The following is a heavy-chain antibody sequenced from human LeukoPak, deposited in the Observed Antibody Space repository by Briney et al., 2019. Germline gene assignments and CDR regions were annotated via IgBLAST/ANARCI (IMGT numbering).Heavy chain of an antibody. CDR2: IIPIFGTA. CDR1: GYTFITYY. Sequence: SVKVSCKASGYTFITYYMHWVRQAPGQGLEWMGGIIPIFGTANYAQKFRGRVTITADESTSTAYMELSSLRSEDTAVYYCARDSVAARGSWFDPWGQGTLVTVSS. D-gene: IGHD6-13*01. V-gene: IGHV1-69*13. CDR3: ARDSVAARGSWFDP. J-gene: IGHJ5*02.